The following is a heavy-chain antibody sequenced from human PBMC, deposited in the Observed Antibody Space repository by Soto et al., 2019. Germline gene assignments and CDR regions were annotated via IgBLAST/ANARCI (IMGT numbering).Heavy chain of an antibody. Sequence: SETLSLTCAVYGASFSGYYWSWLRQPPGKGLEWIGEINHSGSTNYNASLKSRVTISVDTSKNQFSLKLSSVTAADTAVYYCASPPWGGDYGYWGQGTLVTVS. J-gene: IGHJ4*02. CDR1: GASFSGYY. CDR3: ASPPWGGDYGY. D-gene: IGHD4-17*01. CDR2: INHSGST. V-gene: IGHV4-34*01.